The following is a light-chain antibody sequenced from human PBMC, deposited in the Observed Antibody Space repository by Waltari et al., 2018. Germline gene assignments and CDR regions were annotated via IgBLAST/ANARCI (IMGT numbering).Light chain of an antibody. V-gene: IGLV2-23*02. J-gene: IGLJ1*01. CDR3: CSYAGSSSLPYV. Sequence: QSALTQPASVSGSPGQSITISCTGTSSDVGNYNLVSRHQHLPGKAPHLMIYEVSKRPSGVSNRFSGSKSGNTASLTISGLQAEHEADYYCCSYAGSSSLPYVCGCGTKVTVL. CDR2: EVS. CDR1: SSDVGNYNL.